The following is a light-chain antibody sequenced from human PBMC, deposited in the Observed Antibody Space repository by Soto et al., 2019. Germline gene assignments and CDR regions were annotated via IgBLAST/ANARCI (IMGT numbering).Light chain of an antibody. Sequence: EIVLTQSPGTLSLSPGERATLSCRASQSVSSSYLAWYEQKPGQAPRLLIYGASSRATGIPDRFSGSGSGTDFTLTISRLEPEDFAVYYCQQYAIAPRTFGQGTKVDI. CDR1: QSVSSSY. J-gene: IGKJ1*01. CDR2: GAS. V-gene: IGKV3-20*01. CDR3: QQYAIAPRT.